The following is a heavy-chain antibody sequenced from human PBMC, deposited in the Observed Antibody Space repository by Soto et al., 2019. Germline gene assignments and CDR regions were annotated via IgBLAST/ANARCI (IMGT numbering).Heavy chain of an antibody. CDR2: INPSGGST. V-gene: IGHV1-46*01. CDR1: GYTFTSYY. J-gene: IGHJ6*02. Sequence: ASVKVSCKASGYTFTSYYMHWVRQAPGQGLEWMGIINPSGGSTSYAQKFQGRVTMTRDTSTSTVYMELSSLRSEDTAVYYCARDQEPLVLRSADDYYYYGMDVWGQGTTVTVSS. CDR3: ARDQEPLVLRSADDYYYYGMDV. D-gene: IGHD1-26*01.